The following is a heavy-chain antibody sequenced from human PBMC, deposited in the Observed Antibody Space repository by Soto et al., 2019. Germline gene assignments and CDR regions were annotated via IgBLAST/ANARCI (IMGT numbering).Heavy chain of an antibody. CDR3: ASLRCSGGSCYSYYYYYGMDV. V-gene: IGHV4-39*01. J-gene: IGHJ6*02. CDR2: IYYSGST. Sequence: SETLSLTCTVSAGSISSSSYYWGWIRQPPGKRREWIGSIYYSGSTYYNPSLKSRVTISVDTSKNQFSLKLSSVTAADTAVYYCASLRCSGGSCYSYYYYYGMDVWGQGTTVTVSS. CDR1: AGSISSSSYY. D-gene: IGHD2-15*01.